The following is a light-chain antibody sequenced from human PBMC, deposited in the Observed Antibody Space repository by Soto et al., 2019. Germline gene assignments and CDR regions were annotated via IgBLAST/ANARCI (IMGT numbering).Light chain of an antibody. CDR2: EVT. V-gene: IGLV2-23*02. J-gene: IGLJ1*01. CDR3: CSYAGSSTYV. CDR1: SSDIGTFNL. Sequence: QSVLTQPVSVSGSPGQSITISCTGTSSDIGTFNLVSWYQQLPGQVPKLIIFEVTKRPSGVSNRFPGSKSGNTASLTISGLQAEDEADYYCCSYAGSSTYVFGTGTKLTVL.